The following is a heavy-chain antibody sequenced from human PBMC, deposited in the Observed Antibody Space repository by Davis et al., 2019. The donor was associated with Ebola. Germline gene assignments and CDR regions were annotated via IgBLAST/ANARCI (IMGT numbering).Heavy chain of an antibody. J-gene: IGHJ5*02. Sequence: SETLSLTCAIYGESSTGYFWSWIRQAPGRGLEWIGEVHPSGETDYNPSLESRVTISLDTSKNQFSLTIHSVTAADTGVYYCARTSLTSVSAAGLGYNYFDPWGRGTLVTVSS. V-gene: IGHV4-34*01. CDR2: VHPSGET. CDR1: GESSTGYF. D-gene: IGHD4-17*01. CDR3: ARTSLTSVSAAGLGYNYFDP.